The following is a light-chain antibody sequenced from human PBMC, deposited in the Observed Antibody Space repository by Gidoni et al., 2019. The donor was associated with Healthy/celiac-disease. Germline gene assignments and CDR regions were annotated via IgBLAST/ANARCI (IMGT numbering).Light chain of an antibody. CDR2: LGS. CDR1: QSLLHSNGYNY. J-gene: IGKJ1*01. V-gene: IGKV2-28*01. CDR3: MQALQTSWT. Sequence: MVMTQSPLSLPVTPGEPASISCRSSQSLLHSNGYNYLDWYLQKPGQSPQLLIYLGSNRASGVPDRFSGSGSGTEFTLKISRVEAEDVGVYYCMQALQTSWTFGQGTKVEIK.